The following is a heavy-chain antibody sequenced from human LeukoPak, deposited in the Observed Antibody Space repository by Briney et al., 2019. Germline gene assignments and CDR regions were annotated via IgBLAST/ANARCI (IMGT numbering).Heavy chain of an antibody. J-gene: IGHJ4*02. CDR2: ISYDGSNK. Sequence: PGGSLRLSCAASGFTFSSYAMHWVRQAPGKGLEWVAVISYDGSNKYYADSVKGRFTISRDNSKNTLYLQMNSLRAEDTAVYYCARVRCGGDCYSSPLDYWGQGTLVTVSS. V-gene: IGHV3-30*01. D-gene: IGHD2-21*02. CDR1: GFTFSSYA. CDR3: ARVRCGGDCYSSPLDY.